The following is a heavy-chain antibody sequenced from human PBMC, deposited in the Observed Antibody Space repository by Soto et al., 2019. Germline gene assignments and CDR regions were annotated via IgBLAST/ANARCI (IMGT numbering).Heavy chain of an antibody. CDR2: INAANRDR. V-gene: IGHV1-3*01. Sequence: ASVKASCKASGYTFTSYGIHWVRQAPGQMLEWLGWINAANRDRKYSPKFQGRVTITRDTSASTAYMELRSLRSEDTAVYYCVRRHVSASGIDWFDPWGEGTPVTVSS. J-gene: IGHJ5*02. CDR1: GYTFTSYG. CDR3: VRRHVSASGIDWFDP. D-gene: IGHD6-13*01.